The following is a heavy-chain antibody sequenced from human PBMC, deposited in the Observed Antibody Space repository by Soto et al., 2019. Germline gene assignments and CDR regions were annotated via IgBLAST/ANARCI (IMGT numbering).Heavy chain of an antibody. CDR2: INHSGST. D-gene: IGHD1-26*01. CDR3: ARQSVGSNWLDP. CDR1: GGSFSGYY. Sequence: TSEILSLTCAVYGGSFSGYYWTWIRQPPGTGLEWIGKINHSGSTNYNPSLMSRVTISIDTSKNQFSLNLRSATAADTAVYYCARQSVGSNWLDPWGQGTLVTVSS. J-gene: IGHJ5*02. V-gene: IGHV4-34*01.